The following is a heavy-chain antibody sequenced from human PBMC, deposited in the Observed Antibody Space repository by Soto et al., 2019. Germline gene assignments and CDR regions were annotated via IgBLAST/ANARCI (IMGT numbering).Heavy chain of an antibody. D-gene: IGHD5-18*01. CDR3: ARVQVGTAMAIAGRGFDI. Sequence: GASVKVSWKASGGTFSSYSISWVRQAPGQGLEWMGGIIPIFGTANYAQKFQGRVTITADKSTSTAYMELSSMRSEDTAMYYCARVQVGTAMAIAGRGFDIWGQGPMVTVSS. CDR2: IIPIFGTA. J-gene: IGHJ3*02. CDR1: GGTFSSYS. V-gene: IGHV1-69*06.